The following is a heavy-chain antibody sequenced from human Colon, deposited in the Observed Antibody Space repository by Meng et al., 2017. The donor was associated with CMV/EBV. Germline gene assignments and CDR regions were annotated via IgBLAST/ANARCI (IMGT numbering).Heavy chain of an antibody. CDR1: GYSLSNYG. Sequence: ASVKVSCKASGYSLSNYGIAWVRQAPGQGLEWMGWISDHNGNTNYAQKFQGRVTVTTDTSTGTVYMELGSLRSDDTAVYYCARGYDYTNYVPIDSWGQGTLVTVSS. J-gene: IGHJ4*02. CDR2: ISDHNGNT. V-gene: IGHV1-18*01. CDR3: ARGYDYTNYVPIDS. D-gene: IGHD4-11*01.